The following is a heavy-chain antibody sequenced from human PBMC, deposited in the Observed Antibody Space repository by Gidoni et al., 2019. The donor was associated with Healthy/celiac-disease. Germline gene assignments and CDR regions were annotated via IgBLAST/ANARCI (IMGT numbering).Heavy chain of an antibody. CDR1: GFTFSSYA. V-gene: IGHV3-23*04. J-gene: IGHJ4*02. CDR2: ISGSGGST. D-gene: IGHD6-19*01. CDR3: AKDKSAVAGFFDY. Sequence: EVQLVESGGGLVQHGGSLRLSCAASGFTFSSYAMSWVRQAPGKGLEWVSAISGSGGSTYYAASVKGRFTISRDNSKNTPYLQMNSLRAEDTAVYYCAKDKSAVAGFFDYWGQGTLVTVSS.